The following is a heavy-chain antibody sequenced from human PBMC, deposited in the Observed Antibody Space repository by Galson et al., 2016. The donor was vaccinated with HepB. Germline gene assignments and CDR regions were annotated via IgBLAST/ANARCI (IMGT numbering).Heavy chain of an antibody. CDR3: ARGQFYGSTWNRRRDWFDP. CDR1: GGSFGGFY. J-gene: IGHJ5*02. D-gene: IGHD6-13*01. Sequence: SETLSLTCALSGGSFGGFYWSWIRQSPGTGLQWIGEINNIGQTDYNPSLQSRVTMSLDMSNNQFSLRLTSVTAADTATYYCARGQFYGSTWNRRRDWFDPWGQGTLVIVSS. CDR2: INNIGQT. V-gene: IGHV4-34*01.